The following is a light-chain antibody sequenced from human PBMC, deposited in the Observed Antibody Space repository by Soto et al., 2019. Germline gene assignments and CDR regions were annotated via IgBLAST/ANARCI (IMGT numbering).Light chain of an antibody. V-gene: IGLV2-14*01. CDR1: SSDVGGYNY. Sequence: QSVLTPPASVSGSPGQSITISCTGTSSDVGGYNYVSWYQQHPGKAPNLMIYEVSNRPSGVSNRFSGSKSGNTASPTISGLQAEDEADYYCSSYTSSSTLYVFGTGTKVTVL. CDR2: EVS. CDR3: SSYTSSSTLYV. J-gene: IGLJ1*01.